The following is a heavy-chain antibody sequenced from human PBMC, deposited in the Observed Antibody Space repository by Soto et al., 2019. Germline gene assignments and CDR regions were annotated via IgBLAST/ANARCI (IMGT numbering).Heavy chain of an antibody. Sequence: KTSETLSLTCTVSGGSINTFYWSWVRRPAGKGLEWIGRIFSSGSTSFNPSLESRVAMSVDTSKNHFSLNLSSVTAADMAVYYCAREGSYSAYNFAHGIQLWSFDFWGQGALVTVSS. D-gene: IGHD5-12*01. J-gene: IGHJ4*02. CDR1: GGSINTFY. CDR3: AREGSYSAYNFAHGIQLWSFDF. V-gene: IGHV4-4*07. CDR2: IFSSGST.